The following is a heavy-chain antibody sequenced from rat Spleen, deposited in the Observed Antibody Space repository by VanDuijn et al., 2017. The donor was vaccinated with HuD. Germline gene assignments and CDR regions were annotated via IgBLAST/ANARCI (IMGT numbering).Heavy chain of an antibody. Sequence: EVQLVESGGGLVQPGRSLKLSCAASGFTFSDYNMAWVRQAPKKGLEWVATISYDGSSTYYRDSVKGRFTNSRDNAKSTLYLQMNSLRSEDTATYYCTREEGMVLITTGDFDYWGQGVMVTVSS. CDR3: TREEGMVLITTGDFDY. CDR1: GFTFSDYN. D-gene: IGHD1-12*02. V-gene: IGHV5-7*01. J-gene: IGHJ2*01. CDR2: ISYDGSST.